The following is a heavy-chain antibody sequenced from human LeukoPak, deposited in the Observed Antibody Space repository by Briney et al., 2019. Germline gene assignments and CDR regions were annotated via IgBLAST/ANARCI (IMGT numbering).Heavy chain of an antibody. V-gene: IGHV3-30*02. Sequence: GGSLRLSCAASGFTFSSYGMHWVRQAPGKGLEWVAFIRYDGSNKYYADSVKGRFTISRDNSKNTLYLQMNSLRAEDTAVYYCAIDRTIFGVVNWFDPWGQGTLVTVSS. J-gene: IGHJ5*02. CDR2: IRYDGSNK. CDR3: AIDRTIFGVVNWFDP. CDR1: GFTFSSYG. D-gene: IGHD3-3*01.